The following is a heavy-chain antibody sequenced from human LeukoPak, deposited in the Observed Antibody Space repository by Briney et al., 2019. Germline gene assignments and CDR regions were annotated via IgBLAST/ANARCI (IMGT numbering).Heavy chain of an antibody. Sequence: PGGSLRLSWAASGFTFSSYWMNWVRQAPGKGLEWVSTISDNGGRTYYADSVKGRFTISRDNSKNTLFLQMNSLRAEDSAVYYCATDREGDPSAYYLVGGQGTLITVSS. V-gene: IGHV3-23*01. D-gene: IGHD3-22*01. J-gene: IGHJ4*02. CDR3: ATDREGDPSAYYLV. CDR1: GFTFSSYW. CDR2: ISDNGGRT.